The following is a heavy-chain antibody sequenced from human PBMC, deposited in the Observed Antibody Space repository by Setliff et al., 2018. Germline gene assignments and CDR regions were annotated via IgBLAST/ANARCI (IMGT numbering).Heavy chain of an antibody. D-gene: IGHD3-22*01. V-gene: IGHV4-39*07. J-gene: IGHJ3*02. Sequence: SETLSLTCTVSGGSISSSSYYWGWIRQPPGKGLEWIGSVYYSGSTYYNPSLKSRVTISVDTSKNQFSLKLSSVTAADTAVYYCARDLIPVTYYYDSSGYSGAFDIWGQGTMVTVSS. CDR3: ARDLIPVTYYYDSSGYSGAFDI. CDR1: GGSISSSSYY. CDR2: VYYSGST.